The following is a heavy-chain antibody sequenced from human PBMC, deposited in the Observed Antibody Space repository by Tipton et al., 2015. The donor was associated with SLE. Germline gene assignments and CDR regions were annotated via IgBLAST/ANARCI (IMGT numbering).Heavy chain of an antibody. CDR1: GGSVSSGSYY. V-gene: IGHV4-61*01. CDR2: IYYSGSP. CDR3: ARDFKGIVADYFDY. D-gene: IGHD1-26*01. J-gene: IGHJ4*02. Sequence: TLSLTCTVSGGSVSSGSYYWSWIRQPPGKGLEWVGYIYYSGSPNYNPSLKSRVTMSLDTSKNQFSLKLRSVTAADTAVYYCARDFKGIVADYFDYWGQGTLVTVSS.